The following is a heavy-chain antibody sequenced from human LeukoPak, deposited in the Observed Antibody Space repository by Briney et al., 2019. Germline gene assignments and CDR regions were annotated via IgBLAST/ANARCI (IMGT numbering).Heavy chain of an antibody. J-gene: IGHJ4*02. CDR2: ISSSSSTI. V-gene: IGHV3-48*04. CDR3: ARSTVAGTD. Sequence: GGSLRLSCAASGFTVSSDYMNWVRQAPGKGLEWVSYISSSSSTIYYADSVKGRFTISRDNAKNSLYLQMNSLRAEDTAVYYCARSTVAGTDWGQGTLVTVSS. D-gene: IGHD6-19*01. CDR1: GFTVSSDY.